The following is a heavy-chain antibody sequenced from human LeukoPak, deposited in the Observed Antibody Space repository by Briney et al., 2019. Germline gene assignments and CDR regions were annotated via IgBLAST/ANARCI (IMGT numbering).Heavy chain of an antibody. CDR1: GFTFSSYG. D-gene: IGHD3-10*01. V-gene: IGHV3-30*03. Sequence: GGSLRLSCAASGFTFSSYGMRWVRQAPGKGLEWVAVISYDGSNKYYADSVKGRFAISRDNSKNTLYLQMNSLRAEDTAVYYCARGGSFDYWGQGTLVTVSS. J-gene: IGHJ4*02. CDR2: ISYDGSNK. CDR3: ARGGSFDY.